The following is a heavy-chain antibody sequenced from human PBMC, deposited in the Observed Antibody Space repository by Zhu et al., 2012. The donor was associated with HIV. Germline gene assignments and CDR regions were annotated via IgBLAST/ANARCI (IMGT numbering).Heavy chain of an antibody. V-gene: IGHV4-61*01. CDR1: GGSVSSHSYY. CDR2: IYYSGST. Sequence: QVQMQESGPGLVKPSETLSLTCTVSGGSVSSHSYYWNWIRQPPGKGLEWIGYIYYSGSTNYNPSLKSRVTISVDTSKKQFSLKLRSVTAADTAMYYCARAYYGYGRTDYYYYMERLGQRDHGRRLL. J-gene: IGHJ6*03. D-gene: IGHD3-10*01. CDR3: ARAYYGYGRTDYYYYMER.